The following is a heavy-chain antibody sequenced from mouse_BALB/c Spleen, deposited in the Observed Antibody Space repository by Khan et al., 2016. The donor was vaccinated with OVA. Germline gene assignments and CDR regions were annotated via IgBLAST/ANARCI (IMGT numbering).Heavy chain of an antibody. CDR1: GYTFTTYW. V-gene: IGHV1-7*01. Sequence: QVQLQQSGTELAKPGASVKMSCKASGYTFTTYWMHWVKQRPGQGLEWIGYINPTSGYTDYNEKFKDKATLSADKSSSTAYMQQSSLTSEDSAVYDCARYIIDYWGQGTTLTVSS. CDR2: INPTSGYT. D-gene: IGHD1-3*01. J-gene: IGHJ2*01. CDR3: ARYIIDY.